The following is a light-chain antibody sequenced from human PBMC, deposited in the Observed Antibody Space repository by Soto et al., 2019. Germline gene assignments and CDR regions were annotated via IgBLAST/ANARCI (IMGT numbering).Light chain of an antibody. CDR2: DVS. V-gene: IGLV2-11*01. CDR3: CSYAGSYTFEVV. J-gene: IGLJ2*01. CDR1: SSDVGGYNY. Sequence: QSALTQPRSVSGSPGQSVTISCTGTSSDVGGYNYVSWYQQHPGKAPKLMIYDVSKRPSGVPDRFSGSKSGNTASLTISGLQAEDEADYYCCSYAGSYTFEVVFGGGTKVPS.